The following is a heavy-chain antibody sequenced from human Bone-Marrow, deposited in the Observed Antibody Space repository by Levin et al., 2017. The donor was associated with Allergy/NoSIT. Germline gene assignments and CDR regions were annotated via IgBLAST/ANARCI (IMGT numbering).Heavy chain of an antibody. Sequence: PGGSLRLSCAASGFTFSSYGMHWVRQAPGKGLEWVAVISYDGSNKYYADSVKGRFTISRDNSKNTLYLQMNSLRAEDTAVYYCAKDGGSSWSYYFDYWGQGTLVTVSS. CDR2: ISYDGSNK. D-gene: IGHD6-13*01. J-gene: IGHJ4*02. CDR1: GFTFSSYG. CDR3: AKDGGSSWSYYFDY. V-gene: IGHV3-30*18.